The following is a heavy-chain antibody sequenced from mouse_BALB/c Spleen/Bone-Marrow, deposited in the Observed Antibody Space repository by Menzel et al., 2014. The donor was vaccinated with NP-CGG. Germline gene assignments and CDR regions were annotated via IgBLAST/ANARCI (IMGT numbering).Heavy chain of an antibody. Sequence: EVKLMESGGGLVQPGGSLKLSCAASGFDFRRYWMSWVRQAPGKGLEWIGEINPDSSTINYTPSLKDKFIISRDNAKNTLYLRMSKVRSEDTALYYRARNWDVGFAYWGQGTLVTVPA. CDR1: GFDFRRYW. J-gene: IGHJ3*01. CDR3: ARNWDVGFAY. V-gene: IGHV4-1*02. D-gene: IGHD4-1*01. CDR2: INPDSSTI.